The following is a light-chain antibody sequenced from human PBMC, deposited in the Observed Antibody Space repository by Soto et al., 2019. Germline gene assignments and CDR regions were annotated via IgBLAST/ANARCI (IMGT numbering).Light chain of an antibody. CDR1: QYVSSF. J-gene: IGKJ1*01. Sequence: EFVLTQSPSTLFLSPGSRATLACMASQYVSSFLDWYQQKDGKAPRLLIYDASHRATGIPARFSGSGYGTDFTLTINSIEPEDFALYYCQQRYNWPPTFGQGTKVDIK. CDR2: DAS. CDR3: QQRYNWPPT. V-gene: IGKV3-11*01.